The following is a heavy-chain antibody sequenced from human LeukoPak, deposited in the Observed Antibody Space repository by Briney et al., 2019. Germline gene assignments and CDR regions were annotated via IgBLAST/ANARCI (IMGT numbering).Heavy chain of an antibody. CDR2: INPNSGGT. J-gene: IGHJ5*02. CDR1: GYTFTDYY. CDR3: ARGSTYWNYGFDP. V-gene: IGHV1-2*02. D-gene: IGHD1-7*01. Sequence: ASVKVSCRASGYTFTDYYMHWVRQAPGQGLEWMGWINPNSGGTNYAQKFQGRVTMTRDTSISTAYMELSRLKSNDTAVFYCARGSTYWNYGFDPWGQGTLVTVSS.